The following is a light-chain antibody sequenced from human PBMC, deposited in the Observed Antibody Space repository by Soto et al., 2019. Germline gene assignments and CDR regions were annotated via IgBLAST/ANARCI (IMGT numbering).Light chain of an antibody. V-gene: IGLV2-14*03. CDR2: DVR. CDR3: SSFTTSGIAV. J-gene: IGLJ3*02. CDR1: SSDVGAYTY. Sequence: QSALTQPASVFGSPGQSIAISCTGTSSDVGAYTYVAWYQQYPGKAPQLILYDVRNRPSGVSDRFSGSKSGNTASLTISGLRAEDEADYYCSSFTTSGIAVFGGGTKLTVL.